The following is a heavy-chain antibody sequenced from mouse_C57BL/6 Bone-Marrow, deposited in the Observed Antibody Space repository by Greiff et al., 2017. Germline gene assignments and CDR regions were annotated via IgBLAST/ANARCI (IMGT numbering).Heavy chain of an antibody. CDR3: ARCPIDYYGSAWFAY. Sequence: QVQLQQSGAELARPGASVKLSCKASGYTFTSYGISWVKQIPGQGLEWIGEIYPRSGNTYYNEKFKGKATLTADKSSSTAYMELRSLTSEDSAVYFCARCPIDYYGSAWFAYWGQGTLVTVSA. CDR2: IYPRSGNT. J-gene: IGHJ3*01. CDR1: GYTFTSYG. D-gene: IGHD1-1*01. V-gene: IGHV1-81*01.